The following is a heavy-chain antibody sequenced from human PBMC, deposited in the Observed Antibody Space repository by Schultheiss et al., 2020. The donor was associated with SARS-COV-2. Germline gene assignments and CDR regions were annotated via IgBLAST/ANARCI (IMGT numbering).Heavy chain of an antibody. J-gene: IGHJ6*02. V-gene: IGHV4-61*02. CDR1: GVSVSSGTYF. CDR3: AWVHPGYYGMDV. Sequence: SETLSLTCTVSGVSVSSGTYFWNWIRQPAGKELEWIGRIYTSGSTNYNPSLTSRVTISLDTSMNQFSLKLSSVTAPDTAVYYCAWVHPGYYGMDVWGQGTTVTVAS. CDR2: IYTSGST.